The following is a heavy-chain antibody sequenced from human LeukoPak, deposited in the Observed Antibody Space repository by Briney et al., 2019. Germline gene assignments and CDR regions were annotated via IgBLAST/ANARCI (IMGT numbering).Heavy chain of an antibody. CDR3: ARTYLGYCGSSSCSNDY. CDR1: GFTFSSYA. V-gene: IGHV3-53*01. Sequence: PGGSLRLSCAASGFTFSSYAMSWVRQAPGKGLEWVSVIYSGGSTYYTDSVKGRFTISRDSSKNTLYLQMNSLRAEDTAVYYCARTYLGYCGSSSCSNDYWGQGTLVTVSS. CDR2: IYSGGST. J-gene: IGHJ4*02. D-gene: IGHD2-2*01.